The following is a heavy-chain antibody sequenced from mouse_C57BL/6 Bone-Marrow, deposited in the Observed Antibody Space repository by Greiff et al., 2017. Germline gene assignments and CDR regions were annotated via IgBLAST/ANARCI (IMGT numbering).Heavy chain of an antibody. Sequence: EVHLVESKGGLVQPGSSMKLSCTASGFTFSDYYMAWVRQVPEKGLEWVANINYDGSSTYYLDSLKSRFIISRDNAKNILYLQMSSLKSEDTATYYCARDITLYGSSYWYFDVWGTGTTVTVSS. J-gene: IGHJ1*03. CDR1: GFTFSDYY. CDR2: INYDGSST. V-gene: IGHV5-16*01. CDR3: ARDITLYGSSYWYFDV. D-gene: IGHD1-1*01.